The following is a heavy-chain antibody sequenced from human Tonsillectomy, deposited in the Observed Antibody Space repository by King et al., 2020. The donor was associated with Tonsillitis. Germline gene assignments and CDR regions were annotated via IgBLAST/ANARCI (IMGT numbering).Heavy chain of an antibody. V-gene: IGHV3-9*01. D-gene: IGHD2-15*01. Sequence: VQLVESGGGLVQPGRSLRLSCAASGFTFDDYAMHWVRQAPGKGLEWVSGMSWNSGSIGYVDSVKGRFTISRDKAKNSLYLQMNSLRAEDTALYYCAKGSASGGPDYWGQGTLVTVSS. CDR3: AKGSASGGPDY. J-gene: IGHJ4*02. CDR1: GFTFDDYA. CDR2: MSWNSGSI.